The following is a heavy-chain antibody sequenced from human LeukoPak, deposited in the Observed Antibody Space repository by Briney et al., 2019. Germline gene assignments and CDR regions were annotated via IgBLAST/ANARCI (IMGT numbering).Heavy chain of an antibody. D-gene: IGHD4-17*01. J-gene: IGHJ5*02. CDR1: GGSISSSSYY. V-gene: IGHV4-39*01. CDR2: IYYSGST. CDR3: ARHNGDYARESDP. Sequence: PSETLSLTCTVSGGSISSSSYYWGWIRQPPGKGLEWIGSIYYSGSTYYNPSLKSRVTISVDTSKNRFSLKLSSVTAADTAVYYCARHNGDYARESDPWGQGTLVTVSS.